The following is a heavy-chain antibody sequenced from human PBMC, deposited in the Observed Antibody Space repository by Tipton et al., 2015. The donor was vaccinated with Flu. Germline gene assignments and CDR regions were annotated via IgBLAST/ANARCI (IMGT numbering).Heavy chain of an antibody. D-gene: IGHD3-10*01. J-gene: IGHJ4*02. V-gene: IGHV4-59*08. CDR1: GGSISAYS. CDR2: IFCSGST. Sequence: LRLSCTVSGGSISAYSWSWIRQPPGNALEWIGYIFCSGSTDYNPSLKSRVTILVDTSKNQFSLKLSSLTAADSAVYFCARLAYGSGTYFFDYWGQGTLVTVSS. CDR3: ARLAYGSGTYFFDY.